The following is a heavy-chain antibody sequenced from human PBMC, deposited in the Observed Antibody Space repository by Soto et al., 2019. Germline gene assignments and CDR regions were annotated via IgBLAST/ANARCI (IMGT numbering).Heavy chain of an antibody. CDR2: FDPEDGET. Sequence: QVQLVQSGAEVKKPGASVKVSCKVSGYTLTELSMHWVRQAPGKGLEWMGGFDPEDGETIYAQKFQGRVTMTTDTSTSTAYMELRSLRSDDTAVYYCARDLDGSGSYYTDYWGPGTRVTVSS. J-gene: IGHJ4*02. V-gene: IGHV1-24*01. CDR3: ARDLDGSGSYYTDY. CDR1: GYTLTELS. D-gene: IGHD3-10*01.